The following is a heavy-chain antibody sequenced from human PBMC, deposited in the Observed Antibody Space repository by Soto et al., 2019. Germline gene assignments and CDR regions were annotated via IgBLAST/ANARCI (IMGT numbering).Heavy chain of an antibody. CDR3: ATSGRYCSSTSCYVLDAFDI. J-gene: IGHJ3*02. V-gene: IGHV1-8*01. D-gene: IGHD2-2*01. Sequence: ASVKVSCKASGYTFTSYDINCVRQATGQGLEWMGWMNPNSGNTGYAQKFQGRVTMTRNTSISTAYMELSSLRSEDTAVYYCATSGRYCSSTSCYVLDAFDIWGQGTMVTVSS. CDR2: MNPNSGNT. CDR1: GYTFTSYD.